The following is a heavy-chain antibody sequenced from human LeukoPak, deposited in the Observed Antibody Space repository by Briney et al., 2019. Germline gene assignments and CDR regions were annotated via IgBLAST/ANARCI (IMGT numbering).Heavy chain of an antibody. CDR2: INHSGGT. CDR3: ARGRIVVVPAAMRYFDY. D-gene: IGHD2-2*01. V-gene: IGHV4-34*01. CDR1: GGSFSGYY. Sequence: SETLSLTCAVYGGSFSGYYWSWIRQPPGKGLEWIGEINHSGGTNYNPSLKSRVTISVDTSKNQFSLKLSSVTAADTAVYYCARGRIVVVPAAMRYFDYWGQGTLVTVSS. J-gene: IGHJ4*02.